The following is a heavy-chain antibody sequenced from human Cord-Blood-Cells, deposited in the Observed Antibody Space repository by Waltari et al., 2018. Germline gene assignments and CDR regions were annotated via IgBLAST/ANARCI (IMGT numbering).Heavy chain of an antibody. CDR1: GGSISSYY. J-gene: IGHJ3*02. V-gene: IGHV4-59*01. CDR3: ARDRRYYGSGSYAFDI. D-gene: IGHD3-10*01. Sequence: QVQLQESGPGLVKPSETLSLTCTVSGGSISSYYWSWIRQPPGKGLEWIGYISYSGSTNYNPALKSRVTISVDTSKNQFSLKLSSVTAADTAVYYCARDRRYYGSGSYAFDIWGQGTMVTVSS. CDR2: ISYSGST.